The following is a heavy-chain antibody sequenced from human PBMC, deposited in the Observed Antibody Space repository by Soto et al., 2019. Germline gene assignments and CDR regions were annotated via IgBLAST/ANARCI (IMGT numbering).Heavy chain of an antibody. Sequence: QIQLVQSGTEVMEPVASVKVSCQASGYTFTSYGIIWVRQAPGQGLELMGWISGYNNNKNYAQKYQATVTMTTDTSTRTAYMALRSLRSDDTAVYYCARVGAIAPAEGDYWGQGTLVTVSS. CDR1: GYTFTSYG. D-gene: IGHD6-13*01. CDR2: ISGYNNNK. J-gene: IGHJ4*02. V-gene: IGHV1-18*01. CDR3: ARVGAIAPAEGDY.